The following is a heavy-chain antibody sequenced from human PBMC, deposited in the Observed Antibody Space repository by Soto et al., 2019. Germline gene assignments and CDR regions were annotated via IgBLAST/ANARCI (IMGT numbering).Heavy chain of an antibody. CDR2: VSAANGNT. D-gene: IGHD3-16*01. CDR3: AFGPATSGFDY. J-gene: IGHJ4*02. CDR1: GYTNTSYA. Sequence: ASVNVSCKTSGYTNTSYAIHWVRQAPGQRPEWMGWVSAANGNTRYSQKFQDRVTITSDTSASTAYVELSSLRPEDTAVYYCAFGPATSGFDYWGQGTLVTVSS. V-gene: IGHV1-3*01.